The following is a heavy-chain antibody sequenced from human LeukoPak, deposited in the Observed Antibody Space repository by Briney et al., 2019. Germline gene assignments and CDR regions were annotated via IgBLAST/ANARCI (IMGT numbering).Heavy chain of an antibody. CDR1: GFTFSSYA. V-gene: IGHV3-30-3*01. CDR3: ARELYYDNGGGAFDI. CDR2: ISYDGSNK. J-gene: IGHJ3*02. Sequence: GGSLRLSCAASGFTFSSYAMLWVRQAPGKGLEWVAVISYDGSNKYYADSVKGRFTISRDNSKNTLYLQMNSLRAEDTAVYYCARELYYDNGGGAFDIWGQGTMVTVSS. D-gene: IGHD3-9*01.